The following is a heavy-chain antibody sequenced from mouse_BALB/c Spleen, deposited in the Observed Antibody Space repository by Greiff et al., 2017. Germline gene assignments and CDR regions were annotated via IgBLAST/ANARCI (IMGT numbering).Heavy chain of an antibody. D-gene: IGHD2-3*01. CDR3: ARGGYSAWFAY. V-gene: IGHV3-2*02. CDR1: GYSITSDYA. Sequence: EVMLVESGPGLVKPSQSLSLTCTVTGYSITSDYAWNWIRQFPGNKLEWMGYISYSGSTSYNPSLKSRISITRDTSKNQFFLQLNSVTTEDTATYYCARGGYSAWFAYWGQGTLVTVSA. CDR2: ISYSGST. J-gene: IGHJ3*01.